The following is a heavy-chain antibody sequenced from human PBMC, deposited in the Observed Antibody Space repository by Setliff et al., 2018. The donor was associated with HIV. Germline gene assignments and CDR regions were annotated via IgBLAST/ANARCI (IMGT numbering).Heavy chain of an antibody. D-gene: IGHD5-12*01. J-gene: IGHJ3*02. CDR3: ARVVPREVAPGGFGI. CDR2: IYYSGST. CDR1: GYSVSSGYY. Sequence: SETLSLTCAVSGYSVSSGYYWGWIRQPPGKGLEWIASIYYSGSTYYAPSLKSRVTISVDTSKNQFSLKLTSVTAADTAVYFRARVVPREVAPGGFGIWGQGTMVTVSS. V-gene: IGHV4-38-2*01.